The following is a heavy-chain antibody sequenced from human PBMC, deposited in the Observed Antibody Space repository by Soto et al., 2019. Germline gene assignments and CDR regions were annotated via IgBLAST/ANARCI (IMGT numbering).Heavy chain of an antibody. Sequence: SSETLSLTCAVYGGSFSGYYWSWIRQPPGKGLEWIGEINHSGSTNYNPSLKSRVTASVDTSRNQFFLTLRSVSAADSAVYHCGREGGETWDYEASWGQGTPVTVSS. D-gene: IGHD1-7*01. CDR1: GGSFSGYY. CDR2: INHSGST. J-gene: IGHJ5*02. CDR3: GREGGETWDYEAS. V-gene: IGHV4-34*01.